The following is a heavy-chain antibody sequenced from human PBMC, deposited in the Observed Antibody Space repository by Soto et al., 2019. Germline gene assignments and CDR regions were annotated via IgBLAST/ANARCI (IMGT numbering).Heavy chain of an antibody. Sequence: PGGSLRLSCAASGFTSRSYGMHWVRQAPGKGLEWVAVMWYDGSNKFYADSVKGRFTISRDNSKNTLYLQMNSLRAEDTAVYYCARDGGDYDFGNGYYFDYWGQGTLVTVSS. V-gene: IGHV3-33*01. J-gene: IGHJ4*02. CDR2: MWYDGSNK. D-gene: IGHD3-3*01. CDR1: GFTSRSYG. CDR3: ARDGGDYDFGNGYYFDY.